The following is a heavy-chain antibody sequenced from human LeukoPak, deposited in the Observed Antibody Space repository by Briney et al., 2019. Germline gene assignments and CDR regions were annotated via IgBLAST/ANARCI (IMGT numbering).Heavy chain of an antibody. CDR1: GFTFSSYA. CDR2: ISGSGGST. CDR3: AKDAGIAVAGINDY. V-gene: IGHV3-23*01. D-gene: IGHD6-19*01. J-gene: IGHJ4*01. Sequence: GGSLRLSCAASGFTFSSYAMSWVGQAPGKGLEWVSAISGSGGSTYYADSVKGRFTISRDNSKNTLYLQMNSLRAEDTAVYYCAKDAGIAVAGINDYWGHGTLVTVSS.